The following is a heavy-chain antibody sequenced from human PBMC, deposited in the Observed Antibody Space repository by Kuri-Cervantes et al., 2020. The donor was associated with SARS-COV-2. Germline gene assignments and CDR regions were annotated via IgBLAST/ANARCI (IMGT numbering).Heavy chain of an antibody. V-gene: IGHV4-38-2*01. CDR3: ARHPHAVAGPIDY. CDR1: GYSISSGYY. Sequence: SETLSLTCAVSGYSISSGYYWGWIRQPPGKGLEWIGSIYHSGSTYYNPSLKSRVTISVDTPKNQFSLKLSSVTAADTAVYYCARHPHAVAGPIDYWGQGTLVTVSS. CDR2: IYHSGST. J-gene: IGHJ4*02. D-gene: IGHD6-19*01.